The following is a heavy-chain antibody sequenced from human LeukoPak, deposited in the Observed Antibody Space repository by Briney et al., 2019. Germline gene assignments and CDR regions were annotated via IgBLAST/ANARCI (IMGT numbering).Heavy chain of an antibody. Sequence: GGSLRLSCAASGFTFSSYWMSWVRQAPGKGLEWVANIKQDGSEKYYVDSVKGRFTISRDNAKNSLYLQMNSLRAEDTAVYYCARDRFCGADCYSDYWGQGTLVTVSS. V-gene: IGHV3-7*01. J-gene: IGHJ4*02. CDR3: ARDRFCGADCYSDY. CDR1: GFTFSSYW. D-gene: IGHD2-21*02. CDR2: IKQDGSEK.